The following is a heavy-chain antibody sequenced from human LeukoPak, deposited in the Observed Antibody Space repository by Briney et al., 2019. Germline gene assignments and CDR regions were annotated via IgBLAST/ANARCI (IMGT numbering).Heavy chain of an antibody. CDR1: GGSFSGYY. Sequence: SETLSLTCAVYGGSFSGYYWSWIRQPPGKGLEWIGEINHSGSTNYNPSLKSRVTTSVDTSKNQFSLKLSSVTAADTAVYYCARGRTKLLSDYWGQGTLVTVSS. V-gene: IGHV4-34*01. J-gene: IGHJ4*02. CDR3: ARGRTKLLSDY. D-gene: IGHD2-2*01. CDR2: INHSGST.